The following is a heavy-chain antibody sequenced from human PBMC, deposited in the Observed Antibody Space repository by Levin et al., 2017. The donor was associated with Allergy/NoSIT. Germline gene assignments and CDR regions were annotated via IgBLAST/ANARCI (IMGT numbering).Heavy chain of an antibody. V-gene: IGHV3-30*18. CDR3: AKDCPCGHTSGWPQDH. D-gene: IGHD6-19*01. Sequence: PGGSLRLSCEGSGFTFSHYGIHWVRRAPGKGLEWVAAISTNGGAHYYADSVKGRFTISRDNSKNIVFLQMDSLRDEDMGLYFCAKDCPCGHTSGWPQDHWGQGTLVTVSS. CDR2: ISTNGGAH. CDR1: GFTFSHYG. J-gene: IGHJ4*02.